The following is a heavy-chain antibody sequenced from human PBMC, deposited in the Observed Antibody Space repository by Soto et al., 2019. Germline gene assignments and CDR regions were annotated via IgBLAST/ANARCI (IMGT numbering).Heavy chain of an antibody. V-gene: IGHV4-31*03. CDR3: AREAHQMVRGSPWFDY. D-gene: IGHD3-10*01. Sequence: SETLSLTCTVSGGSICSGGYYWSWIRQHPGKGLEWIGYIYYSGSTYYNPSLKSRVTISVDTSKNQFSLKLSSVTAADTAVYYCAREAHQMVRGSPWFDYWGQGTLVTVSS. CDR2: IYYSGST. J-gene: IGHJ4*02. CDR1: GGSICSGGYY.